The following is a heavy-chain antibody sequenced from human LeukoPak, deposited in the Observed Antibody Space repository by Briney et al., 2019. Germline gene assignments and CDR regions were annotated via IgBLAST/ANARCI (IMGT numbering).Heavy chain of an antibody. V-gene: IGHV4-59*02. CDR1: GGSANNYY. CDR3: RGYCSGGSCYSGDY. J-gene: IGHJ4*02. Sequence: SETLSLTCTVSGGSANNYYWSWIRQPPGRGLEWIGYIYYSGSTNFNPSLKSRVTISVDTSKNQFSLKLSSVTAADTAVYYCRGYCSGGSCYSGDYWGQGTLVTVSS. D-gene: IGHD2-15*01. CDR2: IYYSGST.